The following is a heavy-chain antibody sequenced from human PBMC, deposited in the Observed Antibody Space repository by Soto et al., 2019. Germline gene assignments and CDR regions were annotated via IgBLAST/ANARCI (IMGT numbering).Heavy chain of an antibody. CDR1: GYTFTSYA. J-gene: IGHJ6*02. Sequence: ASVKVSCKASGYTFTSYAMHWVRQAPGQRLEWMGWINAGNGNTKYSQKFQGRVTITRDTSASTAYMELSSLRSEDTAVYYCARALGYCANGVCSYLYCYYGMDVWGQGTTVTVSS. V-gene: IGHV1-3*01. D-gene: IGHD2-8*01. CDR3: ARALGYCANGVCSYLYCYYGMDV. CDR2: INAGNGNT.